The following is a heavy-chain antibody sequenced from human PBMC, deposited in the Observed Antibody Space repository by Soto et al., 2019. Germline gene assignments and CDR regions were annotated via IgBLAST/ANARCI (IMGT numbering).Heavy chain of an antibody. CDR1: GFTFSRYS. J-gene: IGHJ4*02. CDR3: ARSYDILTGYSGFDY. D-gene: IGHD3-9*01. CDR2: ISGSSSYI. V-gene: IGHV3-21*01. Sequence: EVQLVESGGGLVKPGGSLRLSCAASGFTFSRYSMTWVRQAPGKGLEWVSSISGSSSYIYYADSVKGRFTISRDNAKNSLYLQMNSLRAEDTAVYYCARSYDILTGYSGFDYWGQGTLVTVSS.